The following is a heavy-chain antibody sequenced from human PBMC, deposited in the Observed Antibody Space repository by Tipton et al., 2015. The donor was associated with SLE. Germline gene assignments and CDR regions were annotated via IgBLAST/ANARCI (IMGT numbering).Heavy chain of an antibody. J-gene: IGHJ4*02. V-gene: IGHV4-4*02. CDR3: ARNXFYSLDY. Sequence: SLRLSCAVSSGSISSSDWWXWVRQPPGKGLEWIGEIYRSGSATYNPSLKSRVTISMDKSKDQFSLNLASVTPADTAVYYCARNXFYSLDYWGQGILVTVSS. CDR1: SGSISSSDW. D-gene: IGHD3-22*01. CDR2: IYRSGSA.